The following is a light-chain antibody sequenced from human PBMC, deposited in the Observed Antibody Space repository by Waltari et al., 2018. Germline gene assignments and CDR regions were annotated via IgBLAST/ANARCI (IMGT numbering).Light chain of an antibody. CDR2: DNN. J-gene: IGLJ2*01. V-gene: IGLV1-51*01. CDR1: SPNIGNNY. Sequence: QSVLTQPPSVSAAPGQKVTIPCSGSSPNIGNNYVSWYQQLPGTAPKLLIYDNNKRPSGIPDRFSGSKSGTSATLGITGLQTGDEADYYCGTWDSSLSAGVFGGGTKLTVL. CDR3: GTWDSSLSAGV.